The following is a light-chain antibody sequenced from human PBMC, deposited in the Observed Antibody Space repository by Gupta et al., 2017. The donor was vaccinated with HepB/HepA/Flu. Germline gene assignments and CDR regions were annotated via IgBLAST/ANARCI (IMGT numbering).Light chain of an antibody. CDR1: QRVRRRS. CDR2: GAS. CDR3: QQYDSSSPYT. V-gene: IGKV3-20*01. Sequence: EIVLTQSPGTLPLSPGERATLSCRASQRVRRRSLAWYQHQPGQAPRLLIFGASSRPTGIPDRFSGRGSGTDFTLTITRREPEDFAVYYCQQYDSSSPYTFGQGTKVEIK. J-gene: IGKJ2*01.